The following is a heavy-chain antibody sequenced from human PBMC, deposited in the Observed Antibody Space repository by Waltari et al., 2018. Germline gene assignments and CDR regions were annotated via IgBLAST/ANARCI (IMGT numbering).Heavy chain of an antibody. CDR3: TTNGLGYCTSATCRRFDY. V-gene: IGHV4-38-2*01. D-gene: IGHD2-2*01. J-gene: IGHJ4*02. Sequence: QVQLQESGPGLVKPSETLSHTCAVPGYLISARYYCAWVRQPPGKGLEWIATIYHGGDTLYNPSLKSRLTISLDTSKNQFSQSLTSVTAADTAVYFCTTNGLGYCTSATCRRFDYWGQGTVVTVSS. CDR2: IYHGGDT. CDR1: GYLISARYY.